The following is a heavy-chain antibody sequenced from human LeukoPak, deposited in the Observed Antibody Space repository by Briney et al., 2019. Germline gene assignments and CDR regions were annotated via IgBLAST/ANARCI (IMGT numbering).Heavy chain of an antibody. CDR3: ARLTRDGYNLYYYYYMDV. CDR1: GYTFTSYG. V-gene: IGHV1-69*13. CDR2: IIPIFGTA. Sequence: VKVSCKASGYTFTSYGISWVRQAPGQGLEWMGGIIPIFGTANYAQKFQGRVTITADKSTSTAYMELSSLRSEDTAVYYCARLTRDGYNLYYYYYMDVWGKGTTVTVSS. D-gene: IGHD5-24*01. J-gene: IGHJ6*03.